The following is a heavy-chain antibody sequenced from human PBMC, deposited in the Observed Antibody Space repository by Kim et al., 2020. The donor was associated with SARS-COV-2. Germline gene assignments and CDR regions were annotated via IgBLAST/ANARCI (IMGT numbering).Heavy chain of an antibody. Sequence: YADTAKGRFAISRDNSKNTLYLQMNSLRAEDTAVYYCAKYKADRLLAFDYWGQGTLVTVSS. J-gene: IGHJ4*02. D-gene: IGHD6-6*01. V-gene: IGHV3-23*01. CDR3: AKYKADRLLAFDY.